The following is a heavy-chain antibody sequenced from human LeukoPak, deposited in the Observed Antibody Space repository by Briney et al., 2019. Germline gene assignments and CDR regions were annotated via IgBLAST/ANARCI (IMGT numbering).Heavy chain of an antibody. CDR2: ISYDGSNK. V-gene: IGHV3-30-3*01. CDR1: GFTFSSYA. Sequence: PGRSLRLSCAASGFTFSSYAMHWVRQAPGKGLEWVAVISYDGSNKYYAGSVKGRFTISRDNSKNTLYLQMNSLRAEDTAVYYCARDLEYSSSPDYWGQGTLVTVSS. D-gene: IGHD6-6*01. J-gene: IGHJ4*02. CDR3: ARDLEYSSSPDY.